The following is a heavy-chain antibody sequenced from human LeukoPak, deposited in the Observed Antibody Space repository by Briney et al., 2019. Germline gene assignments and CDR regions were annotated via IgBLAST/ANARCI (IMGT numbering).Heavy chain of an antibody. Sequence: QTGGSLRLSCAASGFTFSSYAMSWVRQAPGKGLEWVSAISGSGGSTYYADSVKGRFTISRDNSKNTLYLQMNSLRAEDTAVYYCANGVALGYCSGDSCYGPAGSGAFDIWGQGTMVTVSS. CDR2: ISGSGGST. CDR3: ANGVALGYCSGDSCYGPAGSGAFDI. V-gene: IGHV3-23*01. D-gene: IGHD2-15*01. J-gene: IGHJ3*02. CDR1: GFTFSSYA.